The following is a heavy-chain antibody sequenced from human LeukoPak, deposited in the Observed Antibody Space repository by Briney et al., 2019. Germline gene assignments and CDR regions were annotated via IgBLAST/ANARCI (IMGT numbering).Heavy chain of an antibody. Sequence: SETLSLTCTVSSGSITGYYWSWIRQPPGRGLEWIGYVHFSGTTSFNPSLKSRVTISVDTSKNQLSLRLSSMTAADTAVYYCAREQYLAYDVFGFWGQGTMVTVSS. CDR2: VHFSGTT. CDR3: AREQYLAYDVFGF. J-gene: IGHJ3*01. CDR1: SGSITGYY. D-gene: IGHD4-11*01. V-gene: IGHV4-59*01.